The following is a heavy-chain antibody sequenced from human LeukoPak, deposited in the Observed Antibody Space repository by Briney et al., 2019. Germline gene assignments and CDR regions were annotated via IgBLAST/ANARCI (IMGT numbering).Heavy chain of an antibody. CDR3: ARRGYYTPAGDY. J-gene: IGHJ4*02. D-gene: IGHD3-3*01. CDR2: INHSGST. V-gene: IGHV4-34*01. Sequence: SETLSLTCAVYGGSFSGYYWSWIHQPPGKGLEWIGEINHSGSTNYNPSLKSRVTISVDTSKNQFSLKLSSVTAADTAVYYCARRGYYTPAGDYWGQGTLVTVS. CDR1: GGSFSGYY.